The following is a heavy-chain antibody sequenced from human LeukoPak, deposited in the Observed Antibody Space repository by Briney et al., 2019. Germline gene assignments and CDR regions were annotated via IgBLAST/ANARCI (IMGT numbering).Heavy chain of an antibody. Sequence: SETLSLTCAVYGGSFSGYYWSWIRQPPGKGLEWIGEINHSGSTNYNPSLKSRVTISVDTSKNQFSLKLSSVTAADTAVYYCARDPGSGWYNDYWGQGTLVTVSS. CDR3: ARDPGSGWYNDY. CDR1: GGSFSGYY. V-gene: IGHV4-34*01. J-gene: IGHJ4*02. CDR2: INHSGST. D-gene: IGHD6-19*01.